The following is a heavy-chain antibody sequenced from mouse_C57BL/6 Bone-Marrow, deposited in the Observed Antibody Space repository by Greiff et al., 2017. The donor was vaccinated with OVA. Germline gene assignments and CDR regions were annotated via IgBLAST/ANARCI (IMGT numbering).Heavy chain of an antibody. J-gene: IGHJ3*01. CDR3: AFYYGKGAWFAY. CDR2: IYPGSGST. V-gene: IGHV1-55*01. CDR1: GYTFTSYW. Sequence: QVQLQQPGAELVKPGASVKMSCKASGYTFTSYWITWVKQRPGQGLEWIGDIYPGSGSTNYNEKFKSKATLTVDTSSSTAYMQLSSLTSEDSAVYYCAFYYGKGAWFAYWGQETLVTVSA. D-gene: IGHD2-1*01.